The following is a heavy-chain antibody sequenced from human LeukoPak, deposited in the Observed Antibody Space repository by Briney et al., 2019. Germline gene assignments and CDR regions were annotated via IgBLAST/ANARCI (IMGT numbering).Heavy chain of an antibody. CDR2: ISSAGGVI. D-gene: IGHD2-15*01. V-gene: IGHV3-48*01. Sequence: PGGSLRLSCAASGFIFRSYSINWVRQAPGKGLEWVSFISSAGGVIYYADSVKGRFTISRDNAENSLYLQMNSLRVEDTAVYYCAGEYCSGGSCYGNLDHWGQGTPVTVSS. CDR1: GFIFRSYS. J-gene: IGHJ4*02. CDR3: AGEYCSGGSCYGNLDH.